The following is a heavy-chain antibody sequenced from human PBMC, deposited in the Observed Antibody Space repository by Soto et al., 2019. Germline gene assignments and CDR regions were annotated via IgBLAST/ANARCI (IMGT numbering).Heavy chain of an antibody. Sequence: EVQLVESGGGLVQPGGSLRLSCAASGFTFSSYWMSWVRQAPGKGLEWVANIKQDGSEKYYVDSVKGRFTISRDNAKNSLYLQMNSLRAEDTAVYYCARDLRVPAADTLRPYYYYYMDVWGKGTTVTVSS. J-gene: IGHJ6*03. CDR2: IKQDGSEK. CDR3: ARDLRVPAADTLRPYYYYYMDV. D-gene: IGHD2-2*01. CDR1: GFTFSSYW. V-gene: IGHV3-7*01.